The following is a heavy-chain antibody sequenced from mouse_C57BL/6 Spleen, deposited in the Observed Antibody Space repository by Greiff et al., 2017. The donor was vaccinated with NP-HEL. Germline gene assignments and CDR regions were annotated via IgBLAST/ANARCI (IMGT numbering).Heavy chain of an antibody. CDR1: GYAFTNYL. D-gene: IGHD1-1*01. CDR2: INPGSGGT. J-gene: IGHJ4*01. Sequence: QVQLKESGAELVRPGTSVKVSCKASGYAFTNYLIEWVKQRPGQGLEWIGVINPGSGGTNYNEKFKGKATLTADKSSSTAYMQLSSLTSEDSAVYFCARDRVSEGSPYAMDYWGQGTSVTVSS. CDR3: ARDRVSEGSPYAMDY. V-gene: IGHV1-54*01.